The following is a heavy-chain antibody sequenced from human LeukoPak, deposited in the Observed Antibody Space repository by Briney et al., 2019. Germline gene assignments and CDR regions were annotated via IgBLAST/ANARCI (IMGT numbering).Heavy chain of an antibody. CDR1: SGSVNSYY. V-gene: IGHV4-59*02. J-gene: IGHJ5*02. D-gene: IGHD1-26*01. Sequence: PSETLSLTCTVSSGSVNSYYWSWIRQPPGKGLEWIGYIYYSGSTNYNPSLKSRVTISVDTFKNQFSLKLSSVTAADTAVYYCAREFGRRSSALNWFDPWGQGTLVTVSS. CDR3: AREFGRRSSALNWFDP. CDR2: IYYSGST.